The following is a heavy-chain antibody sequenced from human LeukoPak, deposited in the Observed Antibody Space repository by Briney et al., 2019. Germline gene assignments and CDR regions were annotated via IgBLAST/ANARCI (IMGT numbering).Heavy chain of an antibody. CDR2: IYPRDGST. V-gene: IGHV1-46*01. CDR3: ARDQEGFDY. Sequence: GASVKVSCKASGGTFSSYAISWVRQAPGQGLEWMGMIYPRDGSTSYAQKFQGRVTVTRDTSMSTVHMELSSLRSEDTAVYYCARDQEGFDYWGQGTLVTVSS. J-gene: IGHJ4*02. CDR1: GGTFSSYA.